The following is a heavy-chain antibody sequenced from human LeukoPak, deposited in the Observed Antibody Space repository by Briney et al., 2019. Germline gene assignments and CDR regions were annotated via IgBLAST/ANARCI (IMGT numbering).Heavy chain of an antibody. D-gene: IGHD1-26*01. CDR3: AKSGSYERWFDP. CDR1: GFSFSGYA. CDR2: ISGSGGHT. V-gene: IGHV3-23*01. Sequence: WGSLRLSCAASGFSFSGYAMSWIRPAPGKGLEWVSGISGSGGHTHYADSVKGRFTISRDNSKKTLYLEVFSLRADDTAVYYCAKSGSYERWFDPWGQGTLVTVSS. J-gene: IGHJ5*02.